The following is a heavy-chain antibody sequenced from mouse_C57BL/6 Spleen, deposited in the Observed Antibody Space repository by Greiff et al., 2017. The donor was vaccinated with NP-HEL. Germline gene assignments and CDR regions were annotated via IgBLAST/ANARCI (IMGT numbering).Heavy chain of an antibody. V-gene: IGHV5-6*01. CDR2: ISSGGSYT. CDR3: ARSLFITTAY. J-gene: IGHJ2*01. Sequence: DVQLVESGGDLVKPGGSLKLSCAASGFTFSSYGMSWVRQTPDKRLEWVATISSGGSYTYYPDSVKGRFTISRDNAKNTLYLQMSSLKSEDTAMYYCARSLFITTAYWGQGTTLTVSS. CDR1: GFTFSSYG. D-gene: IGHD1-1*01.